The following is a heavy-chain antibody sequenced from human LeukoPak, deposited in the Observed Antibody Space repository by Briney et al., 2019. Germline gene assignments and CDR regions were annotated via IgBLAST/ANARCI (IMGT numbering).Heavy chain of an antibody. D-gene: IGHD2-15*01. CDR1: GFTFSHYG. CDR3: ARDRCSGAGCYRNAFDI. Sequence: PGRSLRLSCAASGFTFSHYGMHWVRQAPGKGLEWVAIILNDGISQYFADSVKGRFTVSRDNSRNTVYLQMNSLGAEDTAVYHCARDRCSGAGCYRNAFDIWGQGTMVTVSS. J-gene: IGHJ3*02. V-gene: IGHV3-33*01. CDR2: ILNDGISQ.